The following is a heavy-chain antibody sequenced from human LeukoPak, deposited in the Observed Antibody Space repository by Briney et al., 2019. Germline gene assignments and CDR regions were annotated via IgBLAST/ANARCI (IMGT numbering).Heavy chain of an antibody. CDR1: GGSISSYY. D-gene: IGHD6-13*01. CDR2: IYYSGST. J-gene: IGHJ5*02. Sequence: SETLSLTCTVSGGSISSYYWSWIRQPPGKGLEWIGYIYYSGSTNYNPSLKSRVTISVDTSKNQFSLKLSSVTAADTAVYYCARLGQQLGWFDPRGQGTLVTVSS. CDR3: ARLGQQLGWFDP. V-gene: IGHV4-59*01.